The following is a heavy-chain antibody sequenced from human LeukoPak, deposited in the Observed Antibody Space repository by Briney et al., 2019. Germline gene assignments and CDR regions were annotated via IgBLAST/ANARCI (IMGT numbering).Heavy chain of an antibody. D-gene: IGHD4-23*01. CDR3: AKEYGGNSDDAFDI. CDR1: GFTFTSYS. V-gene: IGHV3-9*03. Sequence: PGGSLRLSCAAAGFTFTSYSMNWVRQAPGRGLEWVSGISWNSGSIGYADSVKGRFTISRDNAKNSLYLQMNSLRAEDMALYYCAKEYGGNSDDAFDIWGQGTMVTVSS. CDR2: ISWNSGSI. J-gene: IGHJ3*02.